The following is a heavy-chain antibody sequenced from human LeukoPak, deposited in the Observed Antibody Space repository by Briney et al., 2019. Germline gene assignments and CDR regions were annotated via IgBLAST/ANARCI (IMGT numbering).Heavy chain of an antibody. CDR3: VRDSSGYLQDY. Sequence: SETLSLTCTVSGASISSFYWSWIRQPPGKGLEWIGYIYYSGSTNYNPSLKSRVTISVDTSKNQFSLKLSSVTAADTAVYYCVRDSSGYLQDYWGQGTLVTVSS. D-gene: IGHD3-22*01. J-gene: IGHJ4*02. CDR1: GASISSFY. V-gene: IGHV4-59*08. CDR2: IYYSGST.